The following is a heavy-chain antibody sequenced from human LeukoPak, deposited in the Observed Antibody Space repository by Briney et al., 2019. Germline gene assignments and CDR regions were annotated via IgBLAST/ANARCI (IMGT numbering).Heavy chain of an antibody. J-gene: IGHJ4*02. D-gene: IGHD6-13*01. Sequence: PGRSLRLSCAASGFTFSSYAMHWVRQAPGKGLEWVAVISYDGSNKYYADSVKGRFTISRDNSKNTLYLQMNSLRAEDTAVYYCARLIAAPDYWGQGTLVTVPS. V-gene: IGHV3-30-3*01. CDR1: GFTFSSYA. CDR2: ISYDGSNK. CDR3: ARLIAAPDY.